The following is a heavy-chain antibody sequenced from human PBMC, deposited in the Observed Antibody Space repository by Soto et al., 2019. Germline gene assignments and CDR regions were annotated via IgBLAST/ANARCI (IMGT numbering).Heavy chain of an antibody. CDR2: IHYSGSA. CDR3: ARDRRSSGVYFDY. V-gene: IGHV4-59*01. D-gene: IGHD7-27*01. Sequence: QVRLQESGPGLVKPSETLSLTCTVSGGSISSYYWSWIRHSPGKGLEWIGYIHYSGSANYNPSLKSRVTISLDTSKNQFSLKLNSVTAADTALYYCARDRRSSGVYFDYWGQGTLVTVSS. CDR1: GGSISSYY. J-gene: IGHJ4*02.